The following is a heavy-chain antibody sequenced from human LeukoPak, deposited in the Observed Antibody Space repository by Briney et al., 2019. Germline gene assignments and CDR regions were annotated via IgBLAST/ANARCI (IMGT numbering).Heavy chain of an antibody. CDR3: ATTAAAGTRLAWFDP. Sequence: SETLSLTRTVSGGSISSSSYYWGWIRQPPGKGLEWIGEIYHSGSTNYNPSLKSRVTISLDKSKNQFSLKLSSVTAADTAVYYCATTAAAGTRLAWFDPWGQGTLVTVSS. V-gene: IGHV4-39*07. CDR2: IYHSGST. J-gene: IGHJ5*02. D-gene: IGHD6-13*01. CDR1: GGSISSSSYY.